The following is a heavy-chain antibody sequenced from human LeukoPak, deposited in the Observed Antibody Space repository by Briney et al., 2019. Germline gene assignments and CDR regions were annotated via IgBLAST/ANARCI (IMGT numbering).Heavy chain of an antibody. CDR2: IIPIFGTA. J-gene: IGHJ4*02. CDR1: GGTFSSYA. D-gene: IGHD6-13*01. CDR3: ARTKSSSWQLDY. V-gene: IGHV1-69*05. Sequence: SVKVSCKASGGTFSSYAISWVRQAPGQGLEWMGGIIPIFGTANYAQKFQGRVTITTDESTSTAYMELNSLRSEDTAVYYCARTKSSSWQLDYWGQGTLVTVSS.